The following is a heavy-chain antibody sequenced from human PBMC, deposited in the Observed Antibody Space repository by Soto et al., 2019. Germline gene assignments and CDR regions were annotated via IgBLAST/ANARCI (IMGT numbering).Heavy chain of an antibody. CDR1: GFTFSSYG. D-gene: IGHD3-22*01. CDR2: ISYDGSNK. CDR3: AKNGYDSSGYYAY. J-gene: IGHJ4*02. Sequence: GGSLRLSCAASGFTFSSYGMHWVRQAPGKGLEWVAVISYDGSNKYYADSVKGRFTISRDNSKNTLYLQMNSLRAEDTAVYYCAKNGYDSSGYYAYWGQGXLVTVYS. V-gene: IGHV3-30*18.